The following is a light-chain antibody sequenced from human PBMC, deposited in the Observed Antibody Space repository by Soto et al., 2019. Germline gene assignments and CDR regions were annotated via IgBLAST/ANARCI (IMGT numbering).Light chain of an antibody. Sequence: EIVLTQSPATLSLSPGERATLSCRASQSISNYLAWYQQKPGQAPRLLIYDASNRATGIPARFSASGSGTDFTLTIHSLEPEDFALYYCQHRGTWLLSYGGGTKVEIK. CDR3: QHRGTWLLS. CDR1: QSISNY. CDR2: DAS. V-gene: IGKV3-11*01. J-gene: IGKJ4*01.